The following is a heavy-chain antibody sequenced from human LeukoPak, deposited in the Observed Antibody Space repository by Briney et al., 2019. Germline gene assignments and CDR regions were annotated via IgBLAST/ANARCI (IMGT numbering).Heavy chain of an antibody. Sequence: GGSLRLSCAASGFTFSSYWMTWVRQAPGKGLEWVANIKQDGSEKYYVDSVKGRFTISRDNAKNSLYLQMDSLRAEDTAVYYCARARSAWYGYYYMDVWGKGTTVTISS. CDR3: ARARSAWYGYYYMDV. D-gene: IGHD6-19*01. V-gene: IGHV3-7*01. CDR2: IKQDGSEK. J-gene: IGHJ6*03. CDR1: GFTFSSYW.